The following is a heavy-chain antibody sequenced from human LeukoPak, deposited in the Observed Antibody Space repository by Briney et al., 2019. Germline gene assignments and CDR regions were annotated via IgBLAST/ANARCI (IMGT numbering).Heavy chain of an antibody. CDR2: IYHSGST. D-gene: IGHD3-10*01. Sequence: SQTLSLTCTVSGGSISSGDYYWTWIRQPPGKGLEWIGYIYHSGSTHYNSSLKSRLTISVDTSKNRFSLKLSSVTAADTAVYYCARGLRGIMIRGAITDLNWFDAWGQGTLVIVSS. CDR1: GGSISSGDYY. CDR3: ARGLRGIMIRGAITDLNWFDA. J-gene: IGHJ5*02. V-gene: IGHV4-30-4*01.